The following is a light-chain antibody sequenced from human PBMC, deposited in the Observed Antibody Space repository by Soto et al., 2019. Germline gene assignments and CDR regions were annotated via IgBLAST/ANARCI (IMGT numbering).Light chain of an antibody. J-gene: IGKJ3*01. V-gene: IGKV1-27*01. CDR3: QRYSSVPV. CDR1: QDIRNF. CDR2: AAS. Sequence: DIQMTQSPTSLSASVGDRVTITCRASQDIRNFVAWYQQKPGKAPKLLIYAASTLQSGFPSRFSGSGSGTKFTLTITRLQPKDVATYSCQRYSSVPVFGPGTKVEIK.